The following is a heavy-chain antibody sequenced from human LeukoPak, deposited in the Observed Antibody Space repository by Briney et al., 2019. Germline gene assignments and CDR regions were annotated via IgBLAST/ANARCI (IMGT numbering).Heavy chain of an antibody. CDR1: GFTFRAYT. V-gene: IGHV3-53*04. CDR3: ARGLPAANDAFDI. D-gene: IGHD2-2*01. CDR2: IYSGGST. J-gene: IGHJ3*02. Sequence: GGSLRLSCAASGFTFRAYTMNWVRQAPGKGLEWVSVIYSGGSTYYADSVKGRFTISRHNSKNTLYLQMNSLRAEDTAVYYCARGLPAANDAFDIWGQGTMVTVSS.